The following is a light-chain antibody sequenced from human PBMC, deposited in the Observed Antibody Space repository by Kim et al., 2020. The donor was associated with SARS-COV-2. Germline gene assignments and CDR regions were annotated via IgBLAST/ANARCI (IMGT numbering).Light chain of an antibody. Sequence: PGKTARCTVGGNNIGSKSVHWYQQRPGQAPVLVIYYDSDRPSGIPERFSGSNSGNTATLTISRVEAGDEADYYCQVWDSSSDRPYVFGTGTKVTVL. J-gene: IGLJ1*01. CDR3: QVWDSSSDRPYV. CDR2: YDS. V-gene: IGLV3-21*04. CDR1: NIGSKS.